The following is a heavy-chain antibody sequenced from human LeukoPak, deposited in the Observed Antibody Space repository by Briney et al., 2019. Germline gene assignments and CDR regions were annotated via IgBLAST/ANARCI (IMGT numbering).Heavy chain of an antibody. CDR1: GFTLSSYG. CDR3: AKDRSTGWYAGFDY. D-gene: IGHD6-19*01. J-gene: IGHJ4*02. Sequence: GRSLRLSCAASGFTLSSYGIHWVRQAPGKGLEWVAVISYDGNNEYYADSVKGRFTISRDNSKSTLYLQMNSLRAEDTAVYYCAKDRSTGWYAGFDYWGQGTLVTVSS. CDR2: ISYDGNNE. V-gene: IGHV3-30*18.